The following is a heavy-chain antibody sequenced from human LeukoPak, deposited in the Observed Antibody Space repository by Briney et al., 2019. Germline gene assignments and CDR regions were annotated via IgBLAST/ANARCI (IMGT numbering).Heavy chain of an antibody. J-gene: IGHJ4*02. Sequence: SETLSLTCAVYGGSSSGYYWSWIRQPPGKGLEWIGEINHSGSTNYNPSLKSRVTISVDTSKNQFSLKLSSVTAADTAVYYCARGRGSRHPENDYWGQGTLVTVSS. CDR2: INHSGST. CDR3: ARGRGSRHPENDY. CDR1: GGSSSGYY. V-gene: IGHV4-34*01. D-gene: IGHD6-13*01.